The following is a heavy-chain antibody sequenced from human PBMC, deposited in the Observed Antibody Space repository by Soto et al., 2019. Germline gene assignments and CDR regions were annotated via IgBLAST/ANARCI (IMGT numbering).Heavy chain of an antibody. CDR2: ISAYSGST. J-gene: IGHJ4*02. D-gene: IGHD3-22*01. Sequence: ASVKVSCKASGYTFASYAIGWMRQAPGQGLEWMGWISAYSGSTNYNPSLKSRVTISVDTSKNQFSLKLSSVTAADTAVYYCEGGTYYYDSSGYPDYWGQGTLVTVSS. CDR1: GYTFASYA. V-gene: IGHV1-18*01. CDR3: EGGTYYYDSSGYPDY.